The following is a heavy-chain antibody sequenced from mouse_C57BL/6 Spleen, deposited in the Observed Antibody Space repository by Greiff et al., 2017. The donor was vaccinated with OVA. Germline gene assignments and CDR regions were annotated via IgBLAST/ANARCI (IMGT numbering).Heavy chain of an antibody. D-gene: IGHD2-5*01. CDR2: INPSSGYT. CDR3: ARQAYYSNYSCAY. CDR1: GYTFTSYT. J-gene: IGHJ3*01. Sequence: VQLQQSGAELARPGASVKMSCKASGYTFTSYTMHWVKQRPGQGLELIGYINPSSGYTKYNQKFKDKATLTADKSSSTAYMQLSSLTSEDSAVYYCARQAYYSNYSCAYWGQGTLVTVSA. V-gene: IGHV1-4*01.